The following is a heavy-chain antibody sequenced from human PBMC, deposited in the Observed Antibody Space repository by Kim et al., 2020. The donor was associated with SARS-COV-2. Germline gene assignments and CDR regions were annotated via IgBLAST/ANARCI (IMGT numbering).Heavy chain of an antibody. D-gene: IGHD6-13*01. J-gene: IGHJ3*02. CDR2: IYYSGST. Sequence: SETLSLTCTVSGGSISSSSYYWGWIRQPPGKGLEWIGSIYYSGSTYYNPSLKSRVTISVDTSKNQFSLKLSSVTAADTAVYYCARQTGYSSSQWAHAFDIWGQGTMVTVSS. CDR3: ARQTGYSSSQWAHAFDI. CDR1: GGSISSSSYY. V-gene: IGHV4-39*01.